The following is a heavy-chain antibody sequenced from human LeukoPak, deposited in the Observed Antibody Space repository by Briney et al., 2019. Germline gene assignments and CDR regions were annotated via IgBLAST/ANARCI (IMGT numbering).Heavy chain of an antibody. CDR1: GGSFSGYH. CDR3: ASGGWLRIFDY. Sequence: SETLSLTCAVYGGSFSGYHWSWIRQPPGKGLEWIGEINHSGSTNYNPSLKSRVTISVDTSKNQFSLKLSSVTAADTAVYYCASGGWLRIFDYWGQGTLVTVSS. CDR2: INHSGST. J-gene: IGHJ4*02. D-gene: IGHD5-12*01. V-gene: IGHV4-34*01.